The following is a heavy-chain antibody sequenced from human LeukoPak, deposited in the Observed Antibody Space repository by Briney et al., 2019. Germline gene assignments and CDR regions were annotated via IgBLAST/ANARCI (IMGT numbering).Heavy chain of an antibody. Sequence: SETLSLTCTVSGGSTSSYYWSWIRQPPGKGLEWIGYIYYSGSTNYNPSLKSRVTISVDTSKNQFSLKLSSVTAADTAVYYCARRGLVAPYYDFWSGLYHFDYWGQGTLVTVSS. D-gene: IGHD3-3*01. CDR1: GGSTSSYY. J-gene: IGHJ4*02. CDR3: ARRGLVAPYYDFWSGLYHFDY. CDR2: IYYSGST. V-gene: IGHV4-59*08.